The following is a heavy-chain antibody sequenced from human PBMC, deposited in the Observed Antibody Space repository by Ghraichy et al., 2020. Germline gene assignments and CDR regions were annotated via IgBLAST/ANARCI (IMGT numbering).Heavy chain of an antibody. CDR2: INPDGATT. Sequence: GGSLRLSCTASEFTFSTYWMHWVRQGPEEGLVWVSRINPDGATTDYADSVRGRITISRDNTKNTLFLQLNYLTPEDTGVYYCATAGNYRRDYWGQGTLVTVSS. J-gene: IGHJ4*02. V-gene: IGHV3-74*01. D-gene: IGHD1-7*01. CDR3: ATAGNYRRDY. CDR1: EFTFSTYW.